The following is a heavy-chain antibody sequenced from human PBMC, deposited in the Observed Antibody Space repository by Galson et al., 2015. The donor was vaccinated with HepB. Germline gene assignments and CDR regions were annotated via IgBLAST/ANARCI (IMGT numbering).Heavy chain of an antibody. CDR1: GFSLSINGMC. J-gene: IGHJ4*02. D-gene: IGHD1-1*01. V-gene: IGHV2-70*11. CDR3: ARIVATGHHFFDS. CDR2: IDWDDDK. Sequence: PALVKPTQTLTLTCTFSGFSLSINGMCVSWVRQPPGKALEWLARIDWDDDKYYSTSLKTRLTISKDTYKNQVVLTMTNMDPVDTATYYCARIVATGHHFFDSWGQGVLVTVSS.